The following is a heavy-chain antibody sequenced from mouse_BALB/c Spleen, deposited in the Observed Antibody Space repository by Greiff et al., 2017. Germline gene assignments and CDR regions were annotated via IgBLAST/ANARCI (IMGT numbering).Heavy chain of an antibody. J-gene: IGHJ1*01. CDR2: ISSGSSTI. V-gene: IGHV5-17*02. CDR1: GFTFSSFG. CDR3: ARDGHWYFDV. D-gene: IGHD2-3*01. Sequence: EVKLVESGGGLVQPGGSRKLSCAASGFTFSSFGMHWVRQAPEKGLEWVAYISSGSSTIYYADTVKGRFTISRDNPKNTLFLQMTSLRSEDTAMYYCARDGHWYFDVWGAGTTVTVSS.